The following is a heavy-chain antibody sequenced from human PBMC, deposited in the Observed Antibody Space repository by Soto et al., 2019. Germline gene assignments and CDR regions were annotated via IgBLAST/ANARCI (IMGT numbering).Heavy chain of an antibody. Sequence: GGSLRLSCAASGFTFSSYAMSWVRQAPGKGLEWVSGTSGRGSTTYYADSVKGRFTISRDNSKNTLYLQMNSLRAEDTAVYYCAKDMAGVKVYYYGMDVWGQGTTVTVSS. J-gene: IGHJ6*02. CDR2: TSGRGSTT. CDR1: GFTFSSYA. CDR3: AKDMAGVKVYYYGMDV. D-gene: IGHD3-10*01. V-gene: IGHV3-23*01.